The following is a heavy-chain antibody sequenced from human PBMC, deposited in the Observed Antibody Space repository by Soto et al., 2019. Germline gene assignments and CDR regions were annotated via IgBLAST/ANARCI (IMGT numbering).Heavy chain of an antibody. V-gene: IGHV4-31*03. CDR3: ARSSRSYFDY. CDR2: IYDSGST. J-gene: IGHJ4*02. CDR1: GGSISRSGYF. Sequence: SETLSLTCTVSGGSISRSGYFWSWIRQHPGKGLEWIGYIYDSGSTYYNPSLESRVSLSVDTSKNQFSLNLTSVTAADTAMYYCARSSRSYFDYWGQGTLVTVSS.